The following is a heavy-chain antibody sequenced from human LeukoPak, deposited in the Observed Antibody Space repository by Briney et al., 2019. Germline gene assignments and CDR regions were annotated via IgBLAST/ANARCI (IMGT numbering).Heavy chain of an antibody. V-gene: IGHV3-66*01. Sequence: GGSLRLSCAASGFTVSSNYMSWVRQAPGKGLEWVSVIYSGGSTYYADSVKGRFTISRDNSKNTLYLQMNSLRAEDTAVYYCARDRDYGADAFDIWGQGTMVTVS. CDR3: ARDRDYGADAFDI. CDR1: GFTVSSNY. J-gene: IGHJ3*02. CDR2: IYSGGST. D-gene: IGHD4-17*01.